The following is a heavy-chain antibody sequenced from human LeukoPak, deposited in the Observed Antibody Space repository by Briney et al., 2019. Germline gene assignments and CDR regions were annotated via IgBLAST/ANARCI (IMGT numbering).Heavy chain of an antibody. CDR3: ARVGLLYYYDSSGYYN. V-gene: IGHV4-31*03. J-gene: IGHJ4*02. CDR1: GGSISSGGYY. CDR2: IYYSGST. Sequence: SETLSLTCTVSGGSISSGGYYWSWIRQHPGKGLEWIGYIYYSGSTYYNPSLKSRVTISVDTSKNQFSLKLSSVTAADTAVYYCARVGLLYYYDSSGYYNWGQGTLVTVSS. D-gene: IGHD3-22*01.